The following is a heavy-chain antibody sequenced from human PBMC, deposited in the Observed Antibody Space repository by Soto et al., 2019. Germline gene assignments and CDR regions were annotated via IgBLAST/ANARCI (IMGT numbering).Heavy chain of an antibody. J-gene: IGHJ2*01. CDR2: IIPIYGTA. CDR1: GGTFSKYT. Sequence: QVQLVQSGAEVKKPGSSVKVSCKVSGGTFSKYTINWVRQAPGQGLEWMAGIIPIYGTANYAQKFQGRISVTMDESTTTAYMELRGLRSDDTAIYYCARDRDGYNYWYFDLWGRGILITVSS. CDR3: ARDRDGYNYWYFDL. D-gene: IGHD5-12*01. V-gene: IGHV1-69*01.